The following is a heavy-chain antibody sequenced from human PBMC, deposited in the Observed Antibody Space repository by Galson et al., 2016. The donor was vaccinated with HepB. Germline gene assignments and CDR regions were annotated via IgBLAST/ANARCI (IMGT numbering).Heavy chain of an antibody. D-gene: IGHD1-26*01. CDR1: GYTFTNCD. CDR3: AAYSCSYYSAFDP. Sequence: SVKVSCKASGYTFTNCDINWVRQATGQGLEWMGWMNPNNGDTGYAQKFQGRVTMTRNTSISTAYMELSSLTSDDTALYYCAAYSCSYYSAFDPWGQGTLVTVSS. J-gene: IGHJ5*02. CDR2: MNPNNGDT. V-gene: IGHV1-8*01.